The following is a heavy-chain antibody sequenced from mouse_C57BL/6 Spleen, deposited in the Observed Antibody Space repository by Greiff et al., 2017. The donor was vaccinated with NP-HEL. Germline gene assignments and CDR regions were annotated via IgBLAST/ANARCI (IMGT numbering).Heavy chain of an antibody. V-gene: IGHV1-80*01. D-gene: IGHD2-1*01. CDR2: IYPGDGDT. CDR3: ARSGNLLYWYFDV. Sequence: ESGAELVKPGASVKISCKASGYAFSSYWMNWVKQRPGKGLEWIGQIYPGDGDTNYNGKFKGKATLTADKSSSTAYMQLSSLTSEDSAVYFCARSGNLLYWYFDVWGTGTTVTVSS. J-gene: IGHJ1*03. CDR1: GYAFSSYW.